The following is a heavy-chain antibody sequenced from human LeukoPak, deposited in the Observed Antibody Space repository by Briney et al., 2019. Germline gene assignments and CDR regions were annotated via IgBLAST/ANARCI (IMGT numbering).Heavy chain of an antibody. CDR3: ARDSGVRGIITSTLEY. J-gene: IGHJ4*02. CDR1: GYTFTGYY. V-gene: IGHV1-2*02. CDR2: INPNSGGT. D-gene: IGHD3-10*01. Sequence: ASVKVSCKASGYTFTGYYMHWVRQAPGQGLEWMGWINPNSGGTNYAQKFQGRVTMTRDTSITTAYMELSWLRSDDTAVYYCARDSGVRGIITSTLEYWDQGTLVTVSS.